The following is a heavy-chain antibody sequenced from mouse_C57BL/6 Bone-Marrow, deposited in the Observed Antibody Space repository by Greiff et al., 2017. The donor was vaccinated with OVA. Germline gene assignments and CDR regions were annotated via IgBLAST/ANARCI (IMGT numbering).Heavy chain of an antibody. Sequence: EVKLVESGGDLVKPGGSLKLSCAASGFTFSSYGMSWVRQTPDKRLEWVATISSGGSYTYYPDSVKGRFTISRDNARNTLYLQMSSLKSEDTAMYYCARTGLPTTLYDSSYGLAYWGQGTLVTVSA. D-gene: IGHD1-1*01. CDR1: GFTFSSYG. J-gene: IGHJ3*01. V-gene: IGHV5-6*01. CDR3: ARTGLPTTLYDSSYGLAY. CDR2: ISSGGSYT.